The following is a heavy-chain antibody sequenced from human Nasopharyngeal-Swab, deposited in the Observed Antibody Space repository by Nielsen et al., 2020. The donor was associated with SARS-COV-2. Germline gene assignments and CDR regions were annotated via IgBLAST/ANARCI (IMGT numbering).Heavy chain of an antibody. J-gene: IGHJ6*02. CDR2: IWYAGSNK. V-gene: IGHV3-33*01. CDR3: ARDLRAGSLWRDLTRYYYYGMDV. CDR1: GFTFSSYG. D-gene: IGHD2-21*01. Sequence: GESLKISCAASGFTFSSYGMHWVRQAPGKGLEWVAVIWYAGSNKYYADSVKGRLTISRDNSKNTLYLQMNSPRAEDTAVYYCARDLRAGSLWRDLTRYYYYGMDVWGQGTTVTVSS.